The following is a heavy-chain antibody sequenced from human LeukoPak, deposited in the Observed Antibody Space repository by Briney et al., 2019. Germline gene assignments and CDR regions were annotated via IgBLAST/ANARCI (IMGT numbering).Heavy chain of an antibody. CDR1: GGSFSGYY. Sequence: KPSETLSLTCAVYGGSFSGYYWSWIRQPPGKGLEWIGEINHSGSTNYNPSLKSRVTISVDTSKNQFSLKLSSVTAADTAVYYCARGPGVGATLFDYWGQGTLVTVSS. V-gene: IGHV4-34*01. D-gene: IGHD1-26*01. J-gene: IGHJ4*02. CDR2: INHSGST. CDR3: ARGPGVGATLFDY.